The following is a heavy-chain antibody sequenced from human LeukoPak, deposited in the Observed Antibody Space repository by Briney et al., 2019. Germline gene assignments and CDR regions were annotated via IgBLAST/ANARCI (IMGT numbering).Heavy chain of an antibody. D-gene: IGHD2-2*01. V-gene: IGHV4-4*02. CDR1: GASISNNNW. J-gene: IGHJ3*02. CDR2: IYHSGNT. CDR3: ARQIWSGPDCSSTSCYGGDAFDI. Sequence: PSETLSLTCAVSGASISNNNWWSWVRQPPGKGLEWIGEIYHSGNTNYNPSLKSRVTISVDTSKNQFSLKLSSVTAADTAVYYCARQIWSGPDCSSTSCYGGDAFDIWGQGTMVTVSS.